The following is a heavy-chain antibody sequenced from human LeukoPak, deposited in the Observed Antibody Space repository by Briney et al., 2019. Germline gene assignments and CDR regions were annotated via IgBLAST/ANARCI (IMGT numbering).Heavy chain of an antibody. CDR2: IFGSGGNA. V-gene: IGHV3-23*01. Sequence: GGSLRLSCAASGFTFNTYAMYWVRQAPGKGLEWVSGIFGSGGNAHYADSVKGRFTISRDNSKNTLYLQMNSLRAEDTAVYYCAKDKGYGYNPYYYYGMDVWGQGTTVTVSS. CDR3: AKDKGYGYNPYYYYGMDV. CDR1: GFTFNTYA. J-gene: IGHJ6*02. D-gene: IGHD5-18*01.